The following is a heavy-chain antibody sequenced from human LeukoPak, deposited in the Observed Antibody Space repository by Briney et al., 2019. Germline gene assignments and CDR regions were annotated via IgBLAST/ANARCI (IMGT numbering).Heavy chain of an antibody. CDR2: IYSGGST. J-gene: IGHJ4*02. D-gene: IGHD4-17*01. CDR1: GFTVSSNY. V-gene: IGHV3-53*01. Sequence: PGGSLRLSCAASGFTVSSNYMSWVRQAPGKGLEWVSVIYSGGSTYYADSVKGRFTISRDNSKNTLYLQMNSLRAEDTAVYYCAGTKTTVTTYSLDYWGQGTLVTVSS. CDR3: AGTKTTVTTYSLDY.